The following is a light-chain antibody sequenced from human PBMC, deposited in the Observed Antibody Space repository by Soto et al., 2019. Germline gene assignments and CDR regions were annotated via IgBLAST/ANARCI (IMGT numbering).Light chain of an antibody. V-gene: IGKV4-1*01. Sequence: DIVMTQSPDSLAVSLGERATINCKSSQSVLYSSNNKNYFAWYQQKPGQPPKLLIYWASTRESGVPDRFSGSGSGTDFTLTISRLQAEDVAVYYCQQYYSIPHTFGQGTKLEIK. CDR2: WAS. CDR1: QSVLYSSNNKNY. J-gene: IGKJ2*01. CDR3: QQYYSIPHT.